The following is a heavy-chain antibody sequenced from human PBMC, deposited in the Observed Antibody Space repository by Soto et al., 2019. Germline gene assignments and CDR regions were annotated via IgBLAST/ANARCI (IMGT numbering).Heavy chain of an antibody. D-gene: IGHD5-18*01. V-gene: IGHV1-69*13. Sequence: ASVKVSCKASGGTFSSYAISWVRQAPGQGLEWMGGIIPIFGTANYAQKFQGRVTITADESTSTAYMELSSLRPEDTAVYYFATASRGYSYGYKWPFDYWGQETLVTVPS. J-gene: IGHJ4*02. CDR3: ATASRGYSYGYKWPFDY. CDR2: IIPIFGTA. CDR1: GGTFSSYA.